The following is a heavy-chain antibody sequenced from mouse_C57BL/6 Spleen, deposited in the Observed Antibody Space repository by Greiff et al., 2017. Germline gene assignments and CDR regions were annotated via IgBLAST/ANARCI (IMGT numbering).Heavy chain of an antibody. D-gene: IGHD2-5*01. CDR1: GYTFTGYW. Sequence: VKLLQSGAELMKPGGSVKLSCKATGYTFTGYWIEWVKQRPGHGLEWIGEILTGSSSNNDNEKCKCKVTFAADTSSNPAYMQLRSLTTEDSSIYYCARPSNEGAYWGQGTLVTVSA. CDR3: ARPSNEGAY. V-gene: IGHV1-9*01. J-gene: IGHJ3*01. CDR2: ILTGSSSN.